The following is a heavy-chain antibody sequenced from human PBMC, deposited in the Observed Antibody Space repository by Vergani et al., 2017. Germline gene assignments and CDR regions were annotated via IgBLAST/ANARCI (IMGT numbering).Heavy chain of an antibody. V-gene: IGHV3-21*01. CDR1: GFTFSSYS. J-gene: IGHJ5*02. CDR2: ISSSSSYI. D-gene: IGHD3-3*01. CDR3: ARGRRSQDWSGYYSISGYNWFDP. Sequence: EVQLVGSGGGLVKPGGSLRLSCAASGFTFSSYSMNWVRQAPGKGLEWVSSISSSSSYIYYADSVKGRFTISRDNAKNSLYLQMNSLRAEDTAVYYCARGRRSQDWSGYYSISGYNWFDPWGQGTLVTVSS.